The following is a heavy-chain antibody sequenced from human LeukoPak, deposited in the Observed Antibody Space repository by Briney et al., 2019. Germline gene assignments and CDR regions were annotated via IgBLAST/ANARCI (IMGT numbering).Heavy chain of an antibody. J-gene: IGHJ4*02. V-gene: IGHV1-18*04. CDR2: ISAYNGKT. D-gene: IGHD2-8*01. CDR1: GYTFGTYG. Sequence: ASVKVSCKASGYTFGTYGISWVRQAPGQGLEWMGWISAYNGKTSYAQKYEGRVTMTTDTSTTTAYMELRSLTSDDTAVYYCARDGARISMLRGGLDYWGQGTLVTVSS. CDR3: ARDGARISMLRGGLDY.